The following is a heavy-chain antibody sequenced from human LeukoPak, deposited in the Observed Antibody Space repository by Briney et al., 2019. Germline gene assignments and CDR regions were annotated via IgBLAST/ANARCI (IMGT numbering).Heavy chain of an antibody. V-gene: IGHV1-46*01. CDR3: ARDMVATTTPLSLQTDAFDI. Sequence: ASVKVSCKASGYTFTSYYMHWVRQAPGQGLEWMGIINPSGGSTSYAQKFQGRVTMTRNTSTSTVYMELSSLRSEDTAVYYCARDMVATTTPLSLQTDAFDIWGQGTMVTVSS. CDR1: GYTFTSYY. J-gene: IGHJ3*02. CDR2: INPSGGST. D-gene: IGHD5-12*01.